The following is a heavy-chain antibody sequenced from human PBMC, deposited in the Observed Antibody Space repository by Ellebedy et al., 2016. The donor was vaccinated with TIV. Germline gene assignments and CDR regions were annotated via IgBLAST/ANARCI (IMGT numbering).Heavy chain of an antibody. V-gene: IGHV4-59*01. CDR3: ARSGATVTTFDY. CDR2: IYYSGST. CDR1: GGSISSYY. Sequence: MPSETLSLTCTVSGGSISSYYWSWIRQPPGKGLEWIGYIYYSGSTNYNPSLKSRVTISVDTSKNQFSLKLSSVTAADTAVYYCARSGATVTTFDYWGQGTLVTVSS. D-gene: IGHD4-17*01. J-gene: IGHJ4*02.